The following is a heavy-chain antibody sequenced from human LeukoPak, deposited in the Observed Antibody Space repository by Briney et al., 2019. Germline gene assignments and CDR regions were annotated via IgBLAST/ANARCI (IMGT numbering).Heavy chain of an antibody. D-gene: IGHD6-19*01. CDR2: INHSGST. CDR3: TGKAVAGPYFDY. CDR1: GGSFSGYY. J-gene: IGHJ4*02. Sequence: KPSETLSLTCAVYGGSFSGYYWSWIRQPPGKGLEWIGEINHSGSTNYNPSLKSRVTISVDTSKNQFSLKLSSVTAADTAVYYCTGKAVAGPYFDYWGQGTLVTVSS. V-gene: IGHV4-34*01.